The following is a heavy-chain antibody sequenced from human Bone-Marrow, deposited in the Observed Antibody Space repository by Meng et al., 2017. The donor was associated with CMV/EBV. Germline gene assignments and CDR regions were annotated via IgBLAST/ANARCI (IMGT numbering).Heavy chain of an antibody. CDR3: ARVLIEVEPVGREYKYYNYGMYV. D-gene: IGHD2-2*01. J-gene: IGHJ6*02. V-gene: IGHV1-8*03. CDR2: MNPNSGNT. Sequence: ASVKVSCKASGYTFTRYDINWVRQATGQGPEWMGWMNPNSGNTGYAQKFQGRVTFTRDTSTSTAYMELRRLTSEDTAVYYCARVLIEVEPVGREYKYYNYGMYVWGQRTTVTVSS. CDR1: GYTFTRYD.